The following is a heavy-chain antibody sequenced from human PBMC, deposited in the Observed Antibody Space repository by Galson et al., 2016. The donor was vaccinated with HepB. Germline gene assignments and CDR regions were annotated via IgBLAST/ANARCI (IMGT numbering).Heavy chain of an antibody. V-gene: IGHV7-4-1*02. J-gene: IGHJ4*02. CDR3: ARGTGSSSEVY. CDR1: GYSFTDYA. Sequence: SVKVSCKASGYSFTDYAMNWVRQDPGQGLQWMGWITTNTGNPTYAQGFTGRFVFSLDTSVSTAYLQISSLKAEDTAVYYCARGTGSSSEVYWGQGTLVTVSS. D-gene: IGHD6-6*01. CDR2: ITTNTGNP.